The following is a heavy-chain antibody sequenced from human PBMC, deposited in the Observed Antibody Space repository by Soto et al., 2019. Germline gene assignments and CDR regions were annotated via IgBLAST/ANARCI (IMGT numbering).Heavy chain of an antibody. J-gene: IGHJ4*02. CDR3: ARHGSYYYDSSGYYYVY. CDR1: GYSFTSYW. CDR2: IYPGDSDT. Sequence: GESLKISCKGSGYSFTSYWIGWVRQMPGKGLEWMGIIYPGDSDTRYSPSFQGQVTISADKSISTAYLQWSSLKASDTAMYYCARHGSYYYDSSGYYYVYWGQGTLVTVS. D-gene: IGHD3-22*01. V-gene: IGHV5-51*01.